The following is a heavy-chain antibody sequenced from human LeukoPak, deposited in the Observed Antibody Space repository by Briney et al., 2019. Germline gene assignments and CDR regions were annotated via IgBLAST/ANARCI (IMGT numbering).Heavy chain of an antibody. V-gene: IGHV4-30-4*01. J-gene: IGHJ4*02. CDR2: IYYSGST. D-gene: IGHD3-22*01. Sequence: SQTLSLTCTVSGGSISSGDYYWSWIRQPPGQGLEWVGYIYYSGSTYYNPSLKSRVTISVDTSKNQFSLKLSSVTAADTAVYYCARSFDNDSSVDYWGQGTLVTVSS. CDR1: GGSISSGDYY. CDR3: ARSFDNDSSVDY.